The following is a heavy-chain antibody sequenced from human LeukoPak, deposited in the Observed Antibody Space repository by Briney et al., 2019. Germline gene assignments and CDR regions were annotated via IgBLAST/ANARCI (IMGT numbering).Heavy chain of an antibody. D-gene: IGHD6-19*01. J-gene: IGHJ6*03. Sequence: GGSLRLSCAASWFTFSGSAMHWVRQASGKGLEWVGRIRSKANSYATAYAASVKGRFTISRDDSKNTAYLQMNSLKTEDTAVYYCTRHLIAVAGTSYYYYMDVWGKGTTVTVSS. CDR3: TRHLIAVAGTSYYYYMDV. CDR1: WFTFSGSA. CDR2: IRSKANSYAT. V-gene: IGHV3-73*01.